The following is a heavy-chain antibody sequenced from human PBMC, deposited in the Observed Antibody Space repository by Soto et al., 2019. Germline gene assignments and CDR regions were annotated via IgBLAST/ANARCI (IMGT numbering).Heavy chain of an antibody. J-gene: IGHJ5*02. CDR1: GFTFSSYS. D-gene: IGHD6-6*01. CDR3: ARESSYSSSSLGFDP. CDR2: ISSSSSYI. V-gene: IGHV3-21*01. Sequence: PGGSLRLSCAASGFTFSSYSMNWVRQAPGKGLEWVSSISSSSSYIYYADSVKGRFTISRDNAKNSLYLQMNSLRAEDTAVYYCARESSYSSSSLGFDPWGQGTLVTVSS.